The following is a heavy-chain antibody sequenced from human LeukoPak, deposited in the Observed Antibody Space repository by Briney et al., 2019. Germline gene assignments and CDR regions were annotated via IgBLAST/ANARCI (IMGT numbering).Heavy chain of an antibody. CDR2: VYYSGGT. V-gene: IGHV4-61*01. D-gene: IGHD3-22*01. CDR3: VRETTTEYYDSSGYYRQTEVFDA. J-gene: IGHJ3*01. Sequence: SETLSLTCTVSSDSVRSDTYYWSWIRQPPGKGLEWIGFVYYSGGTNYNASLKSRVTMSVDTSKNQFSLMLRSVTAADTAVYYCVRETTTEYYDSSGYYRQTEVFDAWGQGTMVTVSS. CDR1: SDSVRSDTYY.